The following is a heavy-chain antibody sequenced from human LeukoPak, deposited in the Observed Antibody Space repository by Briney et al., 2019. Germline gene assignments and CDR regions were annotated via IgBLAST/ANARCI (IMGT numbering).Heavy chain of an antibody. CDR3: AKAEGYDILTGLDY. CDR2: IGASGGST. Sequence: GGSLRLSCATSGFTFSSYAMSWVRRAPGKGLEWVSGIGASGGSTYYADSVKGRFTISRDNSKNTLYLQMNSLRTEDTAVYYCAKAEGYDILTGLDYWGQGTLVTVSS. D-gene: IGHD3-9*01. CDR1: GFTFSSYA. V-gene: IGHV3-23*01. J-gene: IGHJ4*02.